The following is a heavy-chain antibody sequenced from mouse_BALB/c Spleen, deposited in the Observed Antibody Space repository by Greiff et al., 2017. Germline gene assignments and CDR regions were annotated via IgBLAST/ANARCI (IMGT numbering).Heavy chain of an antibody. D-gene: IGHD2-3*01. J-gene: IGHJ3*01. CDR3: ARADGYYAWFAY. Sequence: EAHLVESGGGLVQPGGSRKLSCAASGFTFSSFGMHWVRQAPEKGLEWVAYISSGSSTIYYADTVKGRFTISRDNPKNTLFLQMTSLRSEDTAMYYCARADGYYAWFAYWGQGTLVTVSA. V-gene: IGHV5-17*02. CDR2: ISSGSSTI. CDR1: GFTFSSFG.